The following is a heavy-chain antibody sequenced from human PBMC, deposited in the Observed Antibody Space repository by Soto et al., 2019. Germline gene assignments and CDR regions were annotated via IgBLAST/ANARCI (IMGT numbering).Heavy chain of an antibody. CDR2: IISSSSYI. Sequence: PGGSLRLSCAASGFTFSSYSMNWVRQAPGKGLEWVSFIISSSSYIYYAVSVKGRFTISRDNAKNSLYLQMNSLRAEDTAVYYCARDHCSGGSCRFPHWYFDLWGRGTLVTVSS. CDR1: GFTFSSYS. J-gene: IGHJ2*01. D-gene: IGHD2-15*01. CDR3: ARDHCSGGSCRFPHWYFDL. V-gene: IGHV3-21*01.